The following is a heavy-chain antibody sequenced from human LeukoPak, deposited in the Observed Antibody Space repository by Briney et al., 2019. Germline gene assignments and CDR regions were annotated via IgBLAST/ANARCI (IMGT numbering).Heavy chain of an antibody. J-gene: IGHJ5*02. CDR1: GFTFSSYG. CDR2: IWHDGSNK. V-gene: IGHV3-30*02. D-gene: IGHD2-2*01. Sequence: GGSLRLSCAASGFTFSSYGMHWVRQAPGKGLEGVAFIWHDGSNKYYADSVKGRFTVSRDNSKNTLYLQMNSLRAGDTATYYCAKSPSLAAAITWFDPWGQGTLVTVSS. CDR3: AKSPSLAAAITWFDP.